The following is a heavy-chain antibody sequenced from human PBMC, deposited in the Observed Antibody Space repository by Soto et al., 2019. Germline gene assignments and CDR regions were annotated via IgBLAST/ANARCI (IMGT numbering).Heavy chain of an antibody. D-gene: IGHD3-22*01. CDR3: ATSQVTMIVAAPSCFDI. CDR1: GYTFTSYG. CDR2: ISAYNGNT. J-gene: IGHJ3*02. V-gene: IGHV1-18*01. Sequence: ASVKVSCKASGYTFTSYGISWVRQAPGQGLEWMGWISAYNGNTNYAQKLQGRVTMTTDTSTSTAYMELRSLRSDDTAVYYCATSQVTMIVAAPSCFDIWGQGTMV.